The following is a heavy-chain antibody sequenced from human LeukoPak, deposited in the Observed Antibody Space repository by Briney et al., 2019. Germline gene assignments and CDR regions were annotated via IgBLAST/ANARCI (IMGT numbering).Heavy chain of an antibody. J-gene: IGHJ4*02. Sequence: SETLSLTCTVSGGSISSSSYYWGWIRQPPGKGLEWIGNIYYSGSTYYNPSFKSRVTISVDTSKNQFSLNLSSVIAADTAVYYCARVKQWGAFDFWGQGTLVTVSS. CDR3: ARVKQWGAFDF. CDR1: GGSISSSSYY. V-gene: IGHV4-39*01. D-gene: IGHD6-19*01. CDR2: IYYSGST.